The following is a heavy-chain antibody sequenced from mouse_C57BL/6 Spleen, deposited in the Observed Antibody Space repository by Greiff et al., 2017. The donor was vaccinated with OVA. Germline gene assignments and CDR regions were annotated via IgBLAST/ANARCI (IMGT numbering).Heavy chain of an antibody. CDR2: IRNKANGYTT. Sequence: EVKLVESGGGLVQPGGSLSLSCAASGFTFTDYYMSWVRQPPGKGLEWLGFIRNKANGYTTEYSASVKGRFTISRDNSQSILYLQMNALRAEDSATYDCARDLIYYDYDDAYFDYWGQGTTLTVSS. J-gene: IGHJ2*01. V-gene: IGHV7-3*01. CDR3: ARDLIYYDYDDAYFDY. CDR1: GFTFTDYY. D-gene: IGHD2-4*01.